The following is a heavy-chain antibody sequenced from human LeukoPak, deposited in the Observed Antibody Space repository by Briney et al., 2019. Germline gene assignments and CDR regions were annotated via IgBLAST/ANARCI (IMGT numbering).Heavy chain of an antibody. CDR3: ARSVIAVAGYDAFDI. D-gene: IGHD6-19*01. CDR1: GFTFSAYS. CDR2: ISSRSFTI. V-gene: IGHV3-48*02. J-gene: IGHJ3*02. Sequence: GGSLILSCAASGFTFSAYSMNWVRQAPGKGLDWVSYISSRSFTIYYADSVKGRFTISRDNAKNSLYLEMNSLRDEDTAVYYCARSVIAVAGYDAFDIWGQGTVVTVSS.